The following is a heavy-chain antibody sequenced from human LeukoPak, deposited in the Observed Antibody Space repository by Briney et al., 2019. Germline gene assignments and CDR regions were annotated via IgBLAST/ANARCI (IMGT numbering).Heavy chain of an antibody. CDR3: ARHIVRPTMLIEY. D-gene: IGHD3-16*01. J-gene: IGHJ4*02. Sequence: SETLSLTCTVSSGTISSRSYFWGWIRQPPGNGLEWIGNIYYTGSTHYNPSLKSRLIMSVDTSKNQFSLTLSSVTAADTAVYYCARHIVRPTMLIEYWGQGILVTVSS. V-gene: IGHV4-39*01. CDR2: IYYTGST. CDR1: SGTISSRSYF.